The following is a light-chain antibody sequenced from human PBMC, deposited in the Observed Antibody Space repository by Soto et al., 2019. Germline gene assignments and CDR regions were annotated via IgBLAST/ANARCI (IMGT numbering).Light chain of an antibody. V-gene: IGKV1-5*01. CDR2: DAS. J-gene: IGKJ1*01. Sequence: ASVGDRVSITCRASQSLNNWMAWFQQKPGKAPKLLIYDASTLQTGVPSRFSGSGSGTEFTLTISSLQPDDFATYYCQRYNAFSQTFGQGTKVDIK. CDR3: QRYNAFSQT. CDR1: QSLNNW.